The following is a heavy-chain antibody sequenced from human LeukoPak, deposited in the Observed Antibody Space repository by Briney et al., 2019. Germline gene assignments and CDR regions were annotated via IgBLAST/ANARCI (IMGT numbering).Heavy chain of an antibody. CDR1: GASISNYY. D-gene: IGHD3-22*01. Sequence: SETLSLTCTVSGASISNYYWSWIRQTPEKGLEWMGHIHTSGASRYYPSLESRLTLSIDTSRNHLSLKLSSVTAADTAVYYCARDLLYDSSGYYSPGHWFDPWGQGTLVTVSS. CDR2: IHTSGAS. J-gene: IGHJ5*02. V-gene: IGHV4-4*07. CDR3: ARDLLYDSSGYYSPGHWFDP.